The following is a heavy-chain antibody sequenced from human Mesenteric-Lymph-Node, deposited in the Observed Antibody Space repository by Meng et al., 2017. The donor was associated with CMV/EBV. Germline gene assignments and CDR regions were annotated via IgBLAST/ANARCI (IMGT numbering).Heavy chain of an antibody. CDR3: ARAHTIFGVVTQRYYYGMDV. D-gene: IGHD3-3*01. CDR1: GGSVSSGSYY. J-gene: IGHJ6*02. Sequence: SETLSLTCTVSGGSVSSGSYYWSWIRQPPGKGLEWIGYIYYSGSTNYNPSLKSRVTISVDTSKNQFSLKLSSVTAADTAVYYCARAHTIFGVVTQRYYYGMDVWGQGTTVTVSS. V-gene: IGHV4-61*01. CDR2: IYYSGST.